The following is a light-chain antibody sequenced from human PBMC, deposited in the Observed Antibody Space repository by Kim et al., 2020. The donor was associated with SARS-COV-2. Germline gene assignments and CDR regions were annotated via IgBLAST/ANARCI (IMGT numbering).Light chain of an antibody. CDR2: DVR. CDR1: NSAVGAYNY. CDR3: AAYTTSDTLV. V-gene: IGLV2-14*03. J-gene: IGLJ2*01. Sequence: GQSVTASSTGTNSAVGAYNYVSWYQQFPDKAPTLLSFDVRKRPSGVSNRFSGSKSGNTASLTISGVQAEDEADYYCAAYTTSDTLVFGGGTQLTVL.